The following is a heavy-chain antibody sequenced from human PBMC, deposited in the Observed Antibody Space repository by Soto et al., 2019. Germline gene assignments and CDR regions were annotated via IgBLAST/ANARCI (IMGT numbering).Heavy chain of an antibody. CDR2: IIPIFGTA. D-gene: IGHD4-4*01. CDR3: ARGGGSNVDYYYGMDV. V-gene: IGHV1-69*13. CDR1: GGTFSSYA. J-gene: IGHJ6*02. Sequence: SVKVSCKASGGTFSSYAISWVRQAPGQGLEWMGGIIPIFGTANYAQKFQGRVTITADESTSTAYMELSSLRSEDTAVYYCARGGGSNVDYYYGMDVWGQGTTVAVSS.